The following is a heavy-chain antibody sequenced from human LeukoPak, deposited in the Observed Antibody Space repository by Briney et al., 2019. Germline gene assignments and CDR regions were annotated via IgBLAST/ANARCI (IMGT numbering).Heavy chain of an antibody. CDR2: ISAHNGNA. J-gene: IGHJ4*02. V-gene: IGHV1-18*01. D-gene: IGHD3-3*01. CDR3: ARDLERYYDLEGRSGY. Sequence: GASVKVSCKASGYTFTSYGISWVRQAPGQGLEWMGRISAHNGNANYAQKFQGRVTMTTDTLATTAYMELRSLRSDDTAVYYCARDLERYYDLEGRSGYWGQGTLVTVSS. CDR1: GYTFTSYG.